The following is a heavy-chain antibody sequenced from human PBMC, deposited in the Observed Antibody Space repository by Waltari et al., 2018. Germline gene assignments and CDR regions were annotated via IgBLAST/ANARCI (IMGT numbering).Heavy chain of an antibody. CDR1: GFTVSSNY. CDR2: IYSGGST. CDR3: ARHSGSQWSDYFDY. V-gene: IGHV3-53*01. J-gene: IGHJ4*02. Sequence: EVQLVESGGGLIQPGGSLRLSCAASGFTVSSNYLSWVRQAPGKGLEWVSVIYSGGSTYYADSVKGRFTISRDNSKNTLYLQMNSLRAEDTAVYYCARHSGSQWSDYFDYWGQGTLVTVSS. D-gene: IGHD3-10*01.